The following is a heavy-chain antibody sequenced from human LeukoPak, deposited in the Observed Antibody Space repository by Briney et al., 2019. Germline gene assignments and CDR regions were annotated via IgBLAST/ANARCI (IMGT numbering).Heavy chain of an antibody. CDR1: GFPFSRYA. Sequence: GGSVRLLYWGCGFPFSRYAMRWVGPAPPRELSWVSAISGSCYRTYYADSVKGRFTISRVNSKNTLYLQINSLRAEDTAVDYCAKEGDPVEVAGTEIDCWGQGTLVTVSS. D-gene: IGHD6-19*01. CDR2: ISGSCYRT. CDR3: AKEGDPVEVAGTEIDC. V-gene: IGHV3-23*01. J-gene: IGHJ4*02.